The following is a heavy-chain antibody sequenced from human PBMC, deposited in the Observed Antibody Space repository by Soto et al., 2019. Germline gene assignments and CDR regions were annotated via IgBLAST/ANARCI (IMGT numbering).Heavy chain of an antibody. CDR2: IHTSGTT. CDR3: AGGAASDSFDY. CDR1: AGSISSGGYC. Sequence: SETLSLTCTVSAGSISSGGYCWSWIRQPAGKALEWIGRIHTSGTTNYNPSLKSRVTMSVDTSKNQFSLKVTSVTAADTALYFCAGGAASDSFDYWGQGTLVTVSS. V-gene: IGHV4-61*02. D-gene: IGHD6-13*01. J-gene: IGHJ4*02.